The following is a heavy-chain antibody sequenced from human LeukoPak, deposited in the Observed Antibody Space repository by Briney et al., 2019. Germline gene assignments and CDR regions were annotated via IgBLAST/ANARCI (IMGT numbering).Heavy chain of an antibody. CDR1: GFSFSTHW. J-gene: IGHJ3*02. D-gene: IGHD5-24*01. Sequence: QTGGSLRLSCAASGFSFSTHWMSWFRQAPGKGLEWVALIKQDGSVIHYVDSVKGRFTISRDNAKNSLSLQMNSLRADDTAVYYCAGDEGWTFDIWGQGQKSPSLQ. CDR3: AGDEGWTFDI. CDR2: IKQDGSVI. V-gene: IGHV3-7*01.